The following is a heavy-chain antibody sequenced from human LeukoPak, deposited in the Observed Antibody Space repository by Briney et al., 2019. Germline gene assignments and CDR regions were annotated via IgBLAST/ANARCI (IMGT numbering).Heavy chain of an antibody. CDR1: GFTFSSYW. Sequence: GGSLRLSCAASGFTFSSYWMSCVRQAPGKGLEWVANIKQDGSEKYYVDSVKGRFTISRDNAKNSLYLQMYSLRAEDTAVYYCARPLFNRYYFDYWGQGTLVTVSS. CDR3: ARPLFNRYYFDY. CDR2: IKQDGSEK. J-gene: IGHJ4*02. V-gene: IGHV3-7*05.